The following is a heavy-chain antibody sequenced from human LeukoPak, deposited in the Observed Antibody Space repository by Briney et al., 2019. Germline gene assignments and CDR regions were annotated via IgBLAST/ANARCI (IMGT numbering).Heavy chain of an antibody. CDR1: GGSISNYH. CDR2: IYYSGNT. J-gene: IGHJ5*02. Sequence: PSETLSLTCTVSGGSISNYHWSWIRQPPGKGLKWIGYIYYSGNTNYNPSLKSRLTISLDTSKNQVSLRLSSVTAADTAVYHCARKDGDLWGQGTLVTVSS. V-gene: IGHV4-59*08. CDR3: ARKDGDL.